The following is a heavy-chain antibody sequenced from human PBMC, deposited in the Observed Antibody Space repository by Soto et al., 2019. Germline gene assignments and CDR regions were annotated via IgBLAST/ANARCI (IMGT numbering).Heavy chain of an antibody. CDR3: ARGVQDIVVVPGAIADFSYYYYMDV. Sequence: SETLSLTCAVYGGSFSGYYWSWIRQPPGKGLEWIGEINHSGSTNYNPSLKSRVTISVDTSKNQFSLKLSSVTAADTAVYYCARGVQDIVVVPGAIADFSYYYYMDVWGKGTTVTVSS. CDR2: INHSGST. D-gene: IGHD2-2*01. CDR1: GGSFSGYY. V-gene: IGHV4-34*01. J-gene: IGHJ6*03.